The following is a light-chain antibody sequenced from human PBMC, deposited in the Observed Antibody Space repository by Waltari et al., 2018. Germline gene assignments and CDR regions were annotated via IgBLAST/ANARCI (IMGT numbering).Light chain of an antibody. J-gene: IGLJ2*01. CDR3: SSYTSSSTLVV. Sequence: QSALTQPAPVSGSPGQSIPISCTGTSSDVGGYNYVSWYQQHPGKAPKLMFYEVSNRPSGVSNRFSGSKSGNTASLTISGLQAEDEADYYCSSYTSSSTLVVFGGGTKLTVL. CDR2: EVS. V-gene: IGLV2-14*01. CDR1: SSDVGGYNY.